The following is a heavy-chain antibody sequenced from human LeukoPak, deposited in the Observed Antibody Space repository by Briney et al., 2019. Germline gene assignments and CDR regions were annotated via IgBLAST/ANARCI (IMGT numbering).Heavy chain of an antibody. Sequence: GSLRLSCAASGFTFSSYAMHWVRQAPGKGLEWIGEINHSGSTNYNPSLKSRVTISVDTSKNQFSLKLSSVTAADTAVYYCARGRAMTTYYYYGMDVWGQGTTVTVSS. CDR1: GFTFSSYA. J-gene: IGHJ6*02. V-gene: IGHV4-34*01. CDR2: INHSGST. CDR3: ARGRAMTTYYYYGMDV. D-gene: IGHD4-11*01.